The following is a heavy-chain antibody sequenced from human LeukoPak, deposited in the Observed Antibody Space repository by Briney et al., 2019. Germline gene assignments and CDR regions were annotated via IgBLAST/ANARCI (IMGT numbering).Heavy chain of an antibody. CDR2: IYPGDSDT. D-gene: IGHD3-9*01. J-gene: IGHJ4*02. Sequence: GASLKISCKGAGYIFTSYWIGWVRHLPGKGLEWMGIIYPGDSDTRYSPSFQGQVTISADKSISTAYLQWSSLKASDTAMYYCARLKRLAYYFVYWGQGTLVTVSS. CDR1: GYIFTSYW. V-gene: IGHV5-51*01. CDR3: ARLKRLAYYFVY.